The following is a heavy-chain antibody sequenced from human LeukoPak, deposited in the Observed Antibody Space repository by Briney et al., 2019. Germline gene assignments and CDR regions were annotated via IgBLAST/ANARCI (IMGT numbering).Heavy chain of an antibody. J-gene: IGHJ6*02. D-gene: IGHD3-3*01. Sequence: ASVKVSCKASGGTFSSYAISWVRQAPGQGLEWMGGIIPIFGTANYAQKFQGRVTLTADESTSTAYMELSSLRSEDTAVYYCARDCITIFGVVIIPHYYYGMDVWGQGTTVTVSS. CDR3: ARDCITIFGVVIIPHYYYGMDV. CDR2: IIPIFGTA. V-gene: IGHV1-69*13. CDR1: GGTFSSYA.